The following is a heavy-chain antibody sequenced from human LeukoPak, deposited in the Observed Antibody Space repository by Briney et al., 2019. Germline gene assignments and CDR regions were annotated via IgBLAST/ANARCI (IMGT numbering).Heavy chain of an antibody. Sequence: PGGSLRLSCAASGFTFSDHYMDWVRQAPGKGLEWVAVISSDGSRKHYGDSVKGRFIISRDNSESTLFLQMNSLRTDDTSVYFCAKYAYNWNAPDGFDMWGQGTMVIVSS. CDR3: AKYAYNWNAPDGFDM. V-gene: IGHV3-30*18. J-gene: IGHJ3*02. CDR1: GFTFSDHY. CDR2: ISSDGSRK. D-gene: IGHD1-1*01.